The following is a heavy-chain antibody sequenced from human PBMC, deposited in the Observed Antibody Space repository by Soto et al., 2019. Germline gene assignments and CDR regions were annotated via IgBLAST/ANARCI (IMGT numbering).Heavy chain of an antibody. D-gene: IGHD3-16*01. CDR2: ITSGSSTI. V-gene: IGHV3-48*01. J-gene: IGHJ4*01. Sequence: EVQLVESGGGLVQTGGSLRPSCVVSGFTFNRYSMDWVRQAPGKGLEWVSYITSGSSTIHYADSVKGRFTISRDNAKNSVFLKMNRLRVEDTAVYYCVRDAGALGYCGHGTLVLISS. CDR1: GFTFNRYS. CDR3: VRDAGALGY.